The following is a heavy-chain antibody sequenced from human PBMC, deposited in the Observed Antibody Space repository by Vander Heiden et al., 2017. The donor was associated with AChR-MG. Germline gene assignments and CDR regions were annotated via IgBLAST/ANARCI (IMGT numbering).Heavy chain of an antibody. CDR1: GFTFSSYS. J-gene: IGHJ6*02. V-gene: IGHV3-48*02. CDR3: AREKGLWFGEKGYYGMDV. D-gene: IGHD3-10*01. Sequence: EVQLVESGGGLVQPGGSLRLSCAASGFTFSSYSKNWGRQAPGKGLEWVSYISSSSSTIYYADSVKGRFTISRDNAKNSLYLQMNSLRDEDTAVYYCAREKGLWFGEKGYYGMDVWGQGTTVTVSS. CDR2: ISSSSSTI.